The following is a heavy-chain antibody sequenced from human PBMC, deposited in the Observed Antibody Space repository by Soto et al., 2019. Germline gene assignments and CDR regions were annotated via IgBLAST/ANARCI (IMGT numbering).Heavy chain of an antibody. J-gene: IGHJ6*03. V-gene: IGHV3-30*18. CDR3: AKDRKKREYYMDV. CDR2: ISYDGSNK. CDR1: GFTFSSYG. Sequence: QVQLVESGGGVVQPGRSLRLSCAASGFTFSSYGMHWVRQAPGKGLEWVAVISYDGSNKYYADSVKGRFTISRENSKNTLYLQMNSLRAEDTAVYYCAKDRKKREYYMDVWGKGTTVTVSS.